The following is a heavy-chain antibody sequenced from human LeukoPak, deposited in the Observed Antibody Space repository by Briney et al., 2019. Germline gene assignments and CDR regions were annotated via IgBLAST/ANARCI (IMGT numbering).Heavy chain of an antibody. J-gene: IGHJ4*02. V-gene: IGHV3-21*01. CDR2: ISSSSSYI. CDR1: GFTFSSYS. D-gene: IGHD6-19*01. CDR3: ARDKRGSGCLFDY. Sequence: GGSLRLSCAASGFTFSSYSMNWVRQAPGKGLEWVSSISSSSSYIYYADSVKGRFTISRDNAKNSLYLQMNSLRAEDTAVYYCARDKRGSGCLFDYWGQGTLVPVSS.